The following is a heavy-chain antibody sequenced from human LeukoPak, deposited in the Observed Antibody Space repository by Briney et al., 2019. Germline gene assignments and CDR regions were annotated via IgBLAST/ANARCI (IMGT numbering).Heavy chain of an antibody. CDR1: GFTVSSNY. D-gene: IGHD3-10*01. CDR3: ARVSYYGSGYYYYYYMDV. V-gene: IGHV3-53*01. Sequence: GGSLRLSCAASGFTVSSNYMSWVRQAPGKGLEWVSVIYSGGSTYYADSVKGRFTISRDNSKNTLYLQMNSLRAEDTAVYYCARVSYYGSGYYYYYYMDVWGKGTTVTISS. J-gene: IGHJ6*03. CDR2: IYSGGST.